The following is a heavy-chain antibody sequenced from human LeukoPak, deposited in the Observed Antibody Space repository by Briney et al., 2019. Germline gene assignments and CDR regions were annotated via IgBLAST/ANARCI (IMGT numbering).Heavy chain of an antibody. CDR2: INPSGGST. CDR1: GYTFTSYY. D-gene: IGHD1-26*01. V-gene: IGHV1-46*01. CDR3: ARATKIVGATDGYFDY. J-gene: IGHJ4*02. Sequence: ASVKVSFKASGYTFTSYYMHWVRQAPGQGLEWMGIINPSGGSTSYAQKFQGRVTMTRDTSTSTVYMELSSLRSEDTAVYYCARATKIVGATDGYFDYWGQGTLVTVSS.